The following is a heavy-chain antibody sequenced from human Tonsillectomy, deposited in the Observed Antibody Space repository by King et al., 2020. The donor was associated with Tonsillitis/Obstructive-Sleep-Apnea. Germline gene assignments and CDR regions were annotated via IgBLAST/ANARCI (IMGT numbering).Heavy chain of an antibody. V-gene: IGHV7-4-1*02. CDR1: GYTFTRYA. D-gene: IGHD3-10*01. CDR2: INTNTGSP. Sequence: QLVQSGSELKKPGASVKVSCKASGYTFTRYAMNWVRQAPGQGLEWMGWINTNTGSPTYAQGFTGRFVFSLDTSVSTAYLQISSLKAEDTAVYYCARSYSYGSESYSDFHYMDVWGKGTTVTVS. J-gene: IGHJ6*03. CDR3: ARSYSYGSESYSDFHYMDV.